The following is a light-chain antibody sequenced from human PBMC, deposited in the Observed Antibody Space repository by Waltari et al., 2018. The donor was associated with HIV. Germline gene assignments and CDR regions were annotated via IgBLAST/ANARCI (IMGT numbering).Light chain of an antibody. Sequence: QSALTQPASVSGSPGQSITISCTGPSRDVGGYNSVSWYQLHPGKAPKLMIYAVSNRPSGVSNRFSGSKSDNTASLTISGLQAEDEADYYCSSYTSTSTVYVFGTGTEVTVL. V-gene: IGLV2-14*03. CDR1: SRDVGGYNS. J-gene: IGLJ1*01. CDR2: AVS. CDR3: SSYTSTSTVYV.